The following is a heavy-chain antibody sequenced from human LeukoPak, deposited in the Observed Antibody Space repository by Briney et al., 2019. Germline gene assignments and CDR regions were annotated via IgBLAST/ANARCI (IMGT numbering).Heavy chain of an antibody. CDR2: IYYSGST. D-gene: IGHD3-3*01. CDR1: GGSISSYC. CDR3: ARQGRRITIFGVVSHNWFDP. J-gene: IGHJ5*02. Sequence: PSETLSLTCTVSGGSISSYCWSWIRQPPGKGLEWIGYIYYSGSTNYNPSLKSRVTISVDTSKNQFSLKLSSVTAADTAVYYCARQGRRITIFGVVSHNWFDPWGQGTLVTVSS. V-gene: IGHV4-59*08.